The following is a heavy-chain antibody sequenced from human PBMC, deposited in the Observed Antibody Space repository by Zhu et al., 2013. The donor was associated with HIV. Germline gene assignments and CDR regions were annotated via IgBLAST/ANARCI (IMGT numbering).Heavy chain of an antibody. CDR3: ARINQLLLGPFDI. CDR1: GYSISSGYY. Sequence: QVQLQESGPGLVKPLETLSLTCAVSGYSISSGYYWGWIRQPPGKGLEWIGSIYRSGNTYYNSSLKSRVSVSIDTSKNQFSLKVTSVTAADTAVYYCARINQLLLGPFDIWGQGTLVIVSS. V-gene: IGHV4-38-2*01. D-gene: IGHD2-15*01. J-gene: IGHJ3*02. CDR2: IYRSGNT.